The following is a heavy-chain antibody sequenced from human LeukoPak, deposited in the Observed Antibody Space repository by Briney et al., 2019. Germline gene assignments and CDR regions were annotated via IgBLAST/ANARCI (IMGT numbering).Heavy chain of an antibody. CDR2: ISGSGGST. J-gene: IGHJ4*02. V-gene: IGHV3-23*01. Sequence: TGGSLRLSCAAAGFTFSSYAASWVRQPPGEGLEWVSCISGSGGSTYSADSVKGRFTISRDNSKSTLYLQMNSLRAEDTALYYCAKDRSCTNDICHGDFDYWGQGTLVTVSS. CDR3: AKDRSCTNDICHGDFDY. CDR1: GFTFSSYA. D-gene: IGHD2-8*01.